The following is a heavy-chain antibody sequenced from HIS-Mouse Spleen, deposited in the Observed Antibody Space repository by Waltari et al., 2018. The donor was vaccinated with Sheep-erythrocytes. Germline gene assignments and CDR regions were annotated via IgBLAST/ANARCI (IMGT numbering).Heavy chain of an antibody. CDR1: GYSFTSYW. V-gene: IGHV5-51*01. D-gene: IGHD5-12*01. Sequence: EVQLVQSGAEVKKPGESLKISCKGSGYSFTSYWIGWVRQMPGKGLEWMGISYPGDADPRYSPPVQGQVTSSADKSISTAYLQWGSLKASDTAMYYCARLFYVDIVATTLFDYWGQGTLVTVSS. CDR2: SYPGDADP. CDR3: ARLFYVDIVATTLFDY. J-gene: IGHJ4*02.